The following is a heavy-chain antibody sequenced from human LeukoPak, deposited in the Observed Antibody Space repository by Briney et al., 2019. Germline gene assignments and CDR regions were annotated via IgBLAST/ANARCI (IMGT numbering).Heavy chain of an antibody. CDR2: MNPNSGNT. D-gene: IGHD6-19*01. J-gene: IGHJ4*02. V-gene: IGHV1-8*01. Sequence: GASVKVYCKASGYTFTSYDINWVRQATGQGLEWMGWMNPNSGNTGYAQKFQGRVTMTRNTSISTAYMELSSLRSEDTAVYYCARGLFISVAATDYWGQGTLVTVSS. CDR1: GYTFTSYD. CDR3: ARGLFISVAATDY.